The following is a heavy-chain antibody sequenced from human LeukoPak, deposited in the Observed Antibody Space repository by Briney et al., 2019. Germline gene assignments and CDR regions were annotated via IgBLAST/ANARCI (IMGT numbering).Heavy chain of an antibody. Sequence: PSGTLSLTCAVSDGSISSFQWWSWVRQTPEKGLEWIGEIHLGETTFYNPSLKSRVSMSIDKSKNQFSLNLNSVTAADTAVYYCARVISSAWRQNDLWGQGTLVTVSS. CDR2: IHLGETT. CDR1: DGSISSFQW. CDR3: ARVISSAWRQNDL. J-gene: IGHJ5*02. D-gene: IGHD3-22*01. V-gene: IGHV4-4*02.